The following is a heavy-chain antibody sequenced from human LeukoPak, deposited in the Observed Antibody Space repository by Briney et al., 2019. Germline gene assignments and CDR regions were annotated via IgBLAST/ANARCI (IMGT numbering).Heavy chain of an antibody. CDR2: IWFDGSNK. CDR1: GFTFSSYG. D-gene: IGHD6-19*01. J-gene: IGHJ4*02. Sequence: GGSLRVSCAASGFTFSSYGMHWVRQAPGKGLEWVAVIWFDGSNKYYEDSVKGRFTISRDNSKNTLYLQMNSLRAEDTAVYYCARHSSGSGGAFQYWGQGTPVTVSS. V-gene: IGHV3-33*01. CDR3: ARHSSGSGGAFQY.